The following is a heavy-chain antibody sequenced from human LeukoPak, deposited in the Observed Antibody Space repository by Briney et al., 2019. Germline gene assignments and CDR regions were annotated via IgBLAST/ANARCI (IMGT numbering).Heavy chain of an antibody. V-gene: IGHV4-31*03. CDR2: IYYSGST. Sequence: SETLSLTCTVSGGSISIGGYYWSWIRQHPGKGLEWIGYIYYSGSTYYNPSLKSRVTISVDTSKSQFSLKLSSVTAADTAVYYCARDKPANLGAFDIWGQGTMVTVSS. CDR3: ARDKPANLGAFDI. D-gene: IGHD7-27*01. J-gene: IGHJ3*02. CDR1: GGSISIGGYY.